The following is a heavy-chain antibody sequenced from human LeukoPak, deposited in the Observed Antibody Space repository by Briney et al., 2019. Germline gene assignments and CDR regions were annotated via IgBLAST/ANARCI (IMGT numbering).Heavy chain of an antibody. CDR1: GGSISSGDYY. D-gene: IGHD2-15*01. Sequence: SETLSLTCTVSGGSISSGDYYWSWIRQPPGKGLEWIGYIYYSGSTYYNPSHKSRVTISVDTSKNQFSLKLSSVTAADTAVYYCARGVEDIVVVVAATLLIWFDPWGQGTLVTVSS. V-gene: IGHV4-30-4*01. CDR3: ARGVEDIVVVVAATLLIWFDP. J-gene: IGHJ5*02. CDR2: IYYSGST.